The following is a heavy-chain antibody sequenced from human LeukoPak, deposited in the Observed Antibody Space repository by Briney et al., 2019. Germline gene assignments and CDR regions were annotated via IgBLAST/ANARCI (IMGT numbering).Heavy chain of an antibody. J-gene: IGHJ6*03. D-gene: IGHD3-22*01. CDR3: ARGGMYDSYYFFYMDV. Sequence: GTSLRLSCAASGFTFSGYAVHWVRQAPGKGLHWVAAISYDGYNKYYADSLKGRFTISRENSKNTLWLQMNSLRAEDTAAYYCARGGMYDSYYFFYMDVWGKGTTVTVSS. CDR1: GFTFSGYA. CDR2: ISYDGYNK. V-gene: IGHV3-30*01.